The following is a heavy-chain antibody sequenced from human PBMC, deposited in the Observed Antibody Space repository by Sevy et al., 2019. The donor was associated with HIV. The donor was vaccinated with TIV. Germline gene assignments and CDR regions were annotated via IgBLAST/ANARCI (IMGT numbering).Heavy chain of an antibody. CDR1: GFTLNNYW. CDR2: IYSDGRT. V-gene: IGHV3-66*01. CDR3: ARDRYYDASGYYYYYYGMDV. J-gene: IGHJ6*02. D-gene: IGHD3-22*01. Sequence: GGSLRLSCVASGFTLNNYWMHWVRQAPGKGLELVSVIYSDGRTYYADSVKGRFTISRDNSKNTLYLHMNNLRPEDTAVYYCARDRYYDASGYYYYYYGMDVWGQGTTVTVSS.